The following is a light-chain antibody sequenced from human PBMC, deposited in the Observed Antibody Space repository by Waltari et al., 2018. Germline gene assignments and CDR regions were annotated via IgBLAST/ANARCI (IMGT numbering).Light chain of an antibody. V-gene: IGKV3-11*01. CDR1: QTVRSY. CDR2: DAS. J-gene: IGKJ2*01. CDR3: QQRSNWPYT. Sequence: EIVLAQSPATLSLSPGERATLSCRASQTVRSYLAWYQQRPGQTPRLLIFDASSRATGISAKFSGSGSGTDFTLTVSNLVPEDFAVYYCQQRSNWPYTFGQGTRVEIK.